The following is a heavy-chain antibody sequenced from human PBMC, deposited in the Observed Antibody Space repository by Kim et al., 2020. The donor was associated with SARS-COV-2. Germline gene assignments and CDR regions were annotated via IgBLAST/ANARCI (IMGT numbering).Heavy chain of an antibody. Sequence: GGSLRLSCAASGFNFDDHGMTWVRQVPGKGLEWISSINWNGDTIRYADSVRGRFTISRDNAKNSLQLEMNSLRVEDTAIYYCAREAVYYDNSYVFDHCGQGTLVTVSS. D-gene: IGHD3-22*01. CDR3: AREAVYYDNSYVFDH. CDR1: GFNFDDHG. J-gene: IGHJ4*02. CDR2: INWNGDTI. V-gene: IGHV3-20*04.